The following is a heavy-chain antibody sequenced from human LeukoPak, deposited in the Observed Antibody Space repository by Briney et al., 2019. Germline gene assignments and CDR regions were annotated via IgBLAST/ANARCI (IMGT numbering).Heavy chain of an antibody. CDR3: ARHQRPNYYDRSGPPDY. D-gene: IGHD3-22*01. CDR1: GFTFSDYY. J-gene: IGHJ4*02. Sequence: GSLRLSCAASGFTFSDYYMSWIRQAPGKGLEWLGSISYSGSTSYNPSLKSRVTMSVDTSKNQFTLKLSSVTAADTAVYYCARHQRPNYYDRSGPPDYWGQGTLVTVSS. V-gene: IGHV4-39*01. CDR2: ISYSGST.